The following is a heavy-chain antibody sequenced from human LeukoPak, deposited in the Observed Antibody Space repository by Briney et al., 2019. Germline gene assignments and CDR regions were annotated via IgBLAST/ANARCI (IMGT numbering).Heavy chain of an antibody. V-gene: IGHV4-31*11. Sequence: SETLSLTCAVYGGSFSGYYWSWIRQHPGKGLEWIGYIYYSGSTYYNPSLKSRVTISVDTSKNQFSLKLSSVTAADTAVYYCARADYDFWSGYFRLGMDVWGQGTTVTVSS. CDR1: GGSFSGYY. CDR3: ARADYDFWSGYFRLGMDV. CDR2: IYYSGST. D-gene: IGHD3-3*01. J-gene: IGHJ6*02.